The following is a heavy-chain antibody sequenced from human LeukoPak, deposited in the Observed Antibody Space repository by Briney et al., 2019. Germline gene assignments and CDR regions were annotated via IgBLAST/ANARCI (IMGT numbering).Heavy chain of an antibody. CDR1: GYTFTSYY. CDR2: INHSGGST. V-gene: IGHV1-46*01. Sequence: ASVKVSCKASGYTFTSYYMHWVRQAPGQGLEWMGIINHSGGSTSYAQKFQGRVTMTRDTSTSTVYMELSSLRSEDTAVYYCARGGVAAAFRDLHWFDPWGQGTLVTVSS. CDR3: ARGGVAAAFRDLHWFDP. D-gene: IGHD6-13*01. J-gene: IGHJ5*02.